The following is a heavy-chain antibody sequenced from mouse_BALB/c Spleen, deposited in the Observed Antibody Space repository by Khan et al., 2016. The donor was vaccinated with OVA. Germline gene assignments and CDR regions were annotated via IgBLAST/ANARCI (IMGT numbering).Heavy chain of an antibody. Sequence: DLVKPGASVKLSCKASGYTFTSYWINWIKQRPGQGLEWIGRIAPGSGSTDYNEMFKGKATLTVDTSSSTVYIQLSSLSSDDSAVYFLARENYYGSSCYAMDYWGQGTSVTVSS. CDR2: IAPGSGST. V-gene: IGHV1S41*01. J-gene: IGHJ4*01. D-gene: IGHD1-1*01. CDR1: GYTFTSYW. CDR3: ARENYYGSSCYAMDY.